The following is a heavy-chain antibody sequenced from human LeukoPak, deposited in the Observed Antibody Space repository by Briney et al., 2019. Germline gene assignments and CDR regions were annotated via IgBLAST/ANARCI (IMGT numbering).Heavy chain of an antibody. J-gene: IGHJ5*02. Sequence: SGTLSLTCTVSGGSINSGDYYWVWIRQPPGKGLEWIGSIYYSGSTSYNPSLNSRVTMTVDTSKSQFSLKLSSVTAADTAVYFCARSPHIWFAERGWFDPWGQGTLVTVSS. D-gene: IGHD3-10*01. CDR2: IYYSGST. CDR3: ARSPHIWFAERGWFDP. CDR1: GGSINSGDYY. V-gene: IGHV4-39*07.